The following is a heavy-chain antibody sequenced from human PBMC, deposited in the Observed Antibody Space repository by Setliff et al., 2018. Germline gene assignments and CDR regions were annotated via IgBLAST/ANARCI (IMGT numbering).Heavy chain of an antibody. Sequence: GASVKVSCKASGNTFTGYYIHWLRQAPGQGLEWMGCINPKSGDTTFAQKFQGRVTITRDTSNSTDYMDLSRLTSDDTAVYYCAREVLSTVVAWDYWGQGTLVTVSS. D-gene: IGHD4-17*01. CDR3: AREVLSTVVAWDY. CDR2: INPKSGDT. CDR1: GNTFTGYY. V-gene: IGHV1-2*02. J-gene: IGHJ4*02.